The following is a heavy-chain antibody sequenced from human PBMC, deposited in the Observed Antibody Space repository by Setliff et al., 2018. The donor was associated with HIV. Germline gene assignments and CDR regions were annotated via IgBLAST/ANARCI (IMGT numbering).Heavy chain of an antibody. D-gene: IGHD6-13*01. CDR2: IYHSGST. CDR1: GYSISSGHY. Sequence: SETLSLTCAVSGYSISSGHYWGWIRQPPGKGLEWIGSIYHSGSTYYNPSLKSRVTISLDTSKNQFSLKLSSVTAADTAVYYCARDIQAAGTGWFDPWGQGTRVTVSS. J-gene: IGHJ5*02. CDR3: ARDIQAAGTGWFDP. V-gene: IGHV4-38-2*02.